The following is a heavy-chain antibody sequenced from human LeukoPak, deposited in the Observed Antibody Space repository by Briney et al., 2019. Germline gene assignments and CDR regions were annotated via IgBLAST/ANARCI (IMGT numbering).Heavy chain of an antibody. J-gene: IGHJ4*02. CDR1: GGSISSGGYY. Sequence: SETLSLTCTVSGGSISSGGYYWSWVRQHPGKGLEWIGCIYYSGTTYYHPSLTSRVAISVDTSKNQFSLKLSSVTAADTAVYYCARSGTVTTWNYWGQGTLVTVSS. CDR2: IYYSGTT. V-gene: IGHV4-31*03. CDR3: ARSGTVTTWNY. D-gene: IGHD4-17*01.